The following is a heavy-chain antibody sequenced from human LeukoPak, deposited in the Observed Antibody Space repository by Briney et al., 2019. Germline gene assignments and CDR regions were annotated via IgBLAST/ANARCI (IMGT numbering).Heavy chain of an antibody. CDR2: ISSSSSYI. Sequence: GGSLRLSCAASGFTFSSYSMNWVRQAPGEGLEWVSSISSSSSYIYYADSVKGRFTISRDNAKNSLYLQMNSLRAEDTAVYSCTGGRVTLDYWGQGTLVTVSS. CDR3: TGGRVTLDY. CDR1: GFTFSSYS. V-gene: IGHV3-21*01. J-gene: IGHJ4*02. D-gene: IGHD2-8*01.